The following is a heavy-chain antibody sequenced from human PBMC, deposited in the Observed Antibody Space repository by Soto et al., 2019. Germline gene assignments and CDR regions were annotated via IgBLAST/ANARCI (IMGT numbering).Heavy chain of an antibody. D-gene: IGHD3-22*01. CDR1: GYTFTNYG. CDR2: ISGYNGNT. J-gene: IGHJ6*02. CDR3: ARDREYYYDSSGNYYYHYGIDV. V-gene: IGHV1-18*04. Sequence: QVQLVESGAEVKKPGASVKVSCKASGYTFTNYGISWVRQAPGQGLEWMGWISGYNGNTKYAQKFQGRVTMTTDTPTNTAYMDLRSLRSDDTAVYYCARDREYYYDSSGNYYYHYGIDVWGQGTMVTVS.